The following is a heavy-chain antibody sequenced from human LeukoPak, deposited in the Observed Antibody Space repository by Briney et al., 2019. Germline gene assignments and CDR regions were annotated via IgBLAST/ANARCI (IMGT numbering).Heavy chain of an antibody. CDR3: ARDIAVAAIIPPYFDY. CDR1: NYTFNSYG. CDR2: ISAYNGNT. Sequence: ASVKVSCKASNYTFNSYGISWARQAPGQGLEWMGWISAYNGNTNYAQKLQGRVTMTTDTSTSIAYMELRSLRSDDTAVYYCARDIAVAAIIPPYFDYWGQGTLVTVSS. J-gene: IGHJ4*02. D-gene: IGHD6-19*01. V-gene: IGHV1-18*01.